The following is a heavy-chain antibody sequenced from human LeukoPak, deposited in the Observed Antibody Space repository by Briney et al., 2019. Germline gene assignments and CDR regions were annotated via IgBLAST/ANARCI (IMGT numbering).Heavy chain of an antibody. D-gene: IGHD6-19*01. CDR1: GFTFSSYE. V-gene: IGHV3-48*03. Sequence: GGSLRLSCAASGFTFSSYEMNWVRQAPGKGLEWVSYISSSGSTIYYADSVKGRFAISRDNAKNSLYLQMNSLTAEDTAVYYCARALDSSGWYGRVDYWGQGTLVTVSS. CDR2: ISSSGSTI. CDR3: ARALDSSGWYGRVDY. J-gene: IGHJ4*02.